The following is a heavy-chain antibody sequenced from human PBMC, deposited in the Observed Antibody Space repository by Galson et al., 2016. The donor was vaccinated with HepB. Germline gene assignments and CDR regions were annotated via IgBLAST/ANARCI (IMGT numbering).Heavy chain of an antibody. V-gene: IGHV6-1*01. CDR1: GDSVSSNSAG. CDR3: ARHHPISMGTFHI. J-gene: IGHJ3*02. CDR2: TYYRSQWSH. D-gene: IGHD2-21*01. Sequence: CAISGDSVSSNSAGWNWIRQSPSRGLEWLGGTYYRSQWSHDYAASVRGRLIINADTSKNHFSLQLNSVTLEDTAVYFCARHHPISMGTFHIWGQGALVTVSS.